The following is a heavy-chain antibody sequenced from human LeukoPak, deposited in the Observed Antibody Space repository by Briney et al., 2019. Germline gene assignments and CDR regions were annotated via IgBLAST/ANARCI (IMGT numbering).Heavy chain of an antibody. V-gene: IGHV4-34*01. CDR3: ARNSGWYYYFDY. CDR2: INSGGSI. CDR1: GGSISSYY. Sequence: SETLSLTCTVSGGSISSYYWSWIRQPPGKGLEWIGEINSGGSINYNPSLKSRVTISVDTSEKQFSLKLSSVTAADTAVYYCARNSGWYYYFDYWGQGTLVTVSS. J-gene: IGHJ4*02. D-gene: IGHD6-19*01.